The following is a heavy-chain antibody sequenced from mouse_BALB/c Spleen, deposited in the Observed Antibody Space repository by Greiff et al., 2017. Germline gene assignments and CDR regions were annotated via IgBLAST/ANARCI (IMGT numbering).Heavy chain of an antibody. V-gene: IGHV2-9*02. J-gene: IGHJ4*01. CDR2: IWAGGST. Sequence: VQRVESGPGLVAPSQSLSITCTVSGFSLTSYGVHWVRQPPGKGLEWLGVIWAGGSTNYNSALMSRLSISKDNSKSQVFLKMNSLQTDDTAMYYCASSLLRLRAMDYWGQGTSVTVSS. CDR3: ASSLLRLRAMDY. CDR1: GFSLTSYG. D-gene: IGHD1-2*01.